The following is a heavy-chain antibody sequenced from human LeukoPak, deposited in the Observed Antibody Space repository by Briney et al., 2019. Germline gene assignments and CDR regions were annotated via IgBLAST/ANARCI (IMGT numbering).Heavy chain of an antibody. CDR1: GGAINSGPLP. CDR2: IYYSGTT. CDR3: ARAYCGGDCSNNWFDP. D-gene: IGHD2-21*02. Sequence: PSETLSLTCTVSGGAINSGPLPWGWRRPPPGKGLEWIVTIYYSGTTRFNPSLESRVTMSVDGPRNQFSLRLSSVTAADTAVYYCARAYCGGDCSNNWFDPWGEGTLVTVSS. V-gene: IGHV4-39*01. J-gene: IGHJ5*02.